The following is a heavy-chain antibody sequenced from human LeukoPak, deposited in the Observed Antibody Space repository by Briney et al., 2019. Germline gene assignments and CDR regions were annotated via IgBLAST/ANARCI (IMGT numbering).Heavy chain of an antibody. V-gene: IGHV3-23*01. CDR1: LFTFSSYA. CDR2: ISGSGGST. Sequence: GGSLRLSCVASLFTFSSYAMSWVRQAPGKGLEWVSAISGSGGSTYYADSVKGRFTISRDNSRDTLYLQMNSLRAEDTAVYYCAKDICGGNCYPNGGYWGQGTLVIVSS. J-gene: IGHJ4*02. CDR3: AKDICGGNCYPNGGY. D-gene: IGHD2-21*01.